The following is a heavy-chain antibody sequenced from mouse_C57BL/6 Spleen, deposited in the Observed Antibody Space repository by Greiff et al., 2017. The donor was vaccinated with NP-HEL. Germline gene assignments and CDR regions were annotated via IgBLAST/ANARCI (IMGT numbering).Heavy chain of an antibody. D-gene: IGHD2-3*01. CDR1: GYTFTSYG. CDR2: IYPRSGNT. V-gene: IGHV1-81*01. Sequence: QVHVKQSGAELARPGASVKLSCKASGYTFTSYGISWVKQRTGQGLEWIGEIYPRSGNTYYNEKFKGKATLTADKSSSTAYMELRSLTSEDSAVYFCASWDGGYYWFAYWGQGTLVTVSA. CDR3: ASWDGGYYWFAY. J-gene: IGHJ3*01.